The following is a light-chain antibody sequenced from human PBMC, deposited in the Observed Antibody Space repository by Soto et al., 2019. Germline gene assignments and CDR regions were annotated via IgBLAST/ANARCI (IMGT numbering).Light chain of an antibody. CDR2: GAS. V-gene: IGKV3-15*01. Sequence: EIVMTQSPATLSVSPGERATLSCRVSQSVSSNLAWYQQKPGQAPRLLIYGASTRATVIPARFSGSGSGTEFTLTISSLQSEDFAVYCCQQYNNWSQTFGQGTKV. J-gene: IGKJ1*01. CDR3: QQYNNWSQT. CDR1: QSVSSN.